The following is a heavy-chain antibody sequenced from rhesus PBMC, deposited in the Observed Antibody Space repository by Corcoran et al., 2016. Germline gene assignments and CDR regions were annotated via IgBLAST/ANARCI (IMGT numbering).Heavy chain of an antibody. V-gene: IGHV4S10*01. Sequence: QVQLQESGPGVVKPSETLSLTCAVSGGSISDSYRWRWIRQPPGKGLGWIGYIYGSSPTTSYTPSLQSRVTISKATSKNQFSLKLSSGTAADTAVYYCARDYWGSLFDYWGQGVLVTVSS. CDR2: IYGSSPTT. D-gene: IGHD3-34*01. CDR1: GGSISDSYR. CDR3: ARDYWGSLFDY. J-gene: IGHJ4*01.